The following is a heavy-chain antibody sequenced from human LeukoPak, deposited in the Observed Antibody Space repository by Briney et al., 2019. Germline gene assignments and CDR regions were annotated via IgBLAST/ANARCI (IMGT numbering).Heavy chain of an antibody. V-gene: IGHV1-24*01. CDR3: ATDTHCNSNSCFGGAWWFDP. Sequence: ASVTVSCKVSGYTHIKISMHWVRQAPGKGLEWMGSFDPEHGETLYAQMFQGRVTMTEATSTGTAYMELRNLRSEDTAVYYCATDTHCNSNSCFGGAWWFDPWGQGILVTVSS. CDR1: GYTHIKIS. CDR2: FDPEHGET. D-gene: IGHD2-2*01. J-gene: IGHJ5*02.